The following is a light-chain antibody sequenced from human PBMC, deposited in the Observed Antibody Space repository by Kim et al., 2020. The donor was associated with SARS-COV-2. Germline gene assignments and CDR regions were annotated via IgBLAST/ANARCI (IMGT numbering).Light chain of an antibody. J-gene: IGLJ3*02. CDR3: QSYDSSLRGLV. Sequence: RVTISCTGSSSNIGAGYDVHWYQQHPGTAPNLLTHGNSNRPSGVPDRFSGSKSGTSASLAITGLQAEDEADYYCQSYDSSLRGLVFGGGTKLTVL. CDR2: GNS. CDR1: SSNIGAGYD. V-gene: IGLV1-40*01.